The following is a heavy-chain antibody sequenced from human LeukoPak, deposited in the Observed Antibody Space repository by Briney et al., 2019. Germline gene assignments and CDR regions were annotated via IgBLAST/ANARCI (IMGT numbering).Heavy chain of an antibody. CDR2: ISAYNGNT. CDR3: ARGWVGATGPTYYYYYGMDV. J-gene: IGHJ6*02. D-gene: IGHD1-26*01. V-gene: IGHV1-18*01. Sequence: ASVKVSCKASGYTFTSYGISWVRQAPGQGLEWMGWISAYNGNTNYAQKLQGRVTMTTDTSTSTAYMELRSLRSDDAAVYYCARGWVGATGPTYYYYYGMDVWGQGTTVTVSS. CDR1: GYTFTSYG.